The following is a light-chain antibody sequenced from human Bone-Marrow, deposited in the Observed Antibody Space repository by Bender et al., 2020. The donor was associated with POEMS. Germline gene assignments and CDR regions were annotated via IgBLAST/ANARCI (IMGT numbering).Light chain of an antibody. Sequence: QSVLTQSPSASGTPGQRVSISCSGTKSNIGDNSVNWYQQLPGTAPRLLIYTSNQRPSGVPDRFSGSKSGDTASLTISGLQAEDESEYYCISYRNSGTPYVFGTGTRVTVL. J-gene: IGLJ1*01. CDR3: ISYRNSGTPYV. V-gene: IGLV1-44*01. CDR2: TSN. CDR1: KSNIGDNS.